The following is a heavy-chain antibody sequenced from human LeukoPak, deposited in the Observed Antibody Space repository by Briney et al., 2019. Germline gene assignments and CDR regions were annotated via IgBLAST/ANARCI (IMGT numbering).Heavy chain of an antibody. J-gene: IGHJ5*01. D-gene: IGHD6-25*01. CDR1: GYSFTSDW. CDR3: ARRQAAAVNWFDS. Sequence: GESLKISCKGSGYSFTSDWIGWVRQMPGKGLEWMGIIYPGDSDTSYSRSFQGQVIISADKSTTTAYLQWSSLKASDTAMYYCARRQAAAVNWFDSWGQGTLVTVSS. CDR2: IYPGDSDT. V-gene: IGHV5-51*01.